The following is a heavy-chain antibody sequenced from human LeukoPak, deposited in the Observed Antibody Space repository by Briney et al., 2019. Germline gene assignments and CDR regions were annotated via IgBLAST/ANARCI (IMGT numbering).Heavy chain of an antibody. V-gene: IGHV5-51*01. CDR1: GYSFTSYW. Sequence: GESLKISCKGSGYSFTSYWIGWVRQMPGKGLEWMGIIYPGDSDTRYSPSFQGRVTISADKSISTAYLQWSSLKASDTAMYYCARNDFWSGYYSYNWFDPWGQGTLVTVSS. D-gene: IGHD3-3*01. CDR2: IYPGDSDT. J-gene: IGHJ5*02. CDR3: ARNDFWSGYYSYNWFDP.